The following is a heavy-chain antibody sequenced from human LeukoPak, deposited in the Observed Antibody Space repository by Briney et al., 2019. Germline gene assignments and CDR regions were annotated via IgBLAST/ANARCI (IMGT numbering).Heavy chain of an antibody. J-gene: IGHJ4*02. D-gene: IGHD1-26*01. CDR3: ARQDRSVGTNIYYFDY. V-gene: IGHV4-59*08. Sequence: SETLSLTCTVSGDSMTNYYWSWIRQPPGKGLEWIAYIYYSGSTNYSPSLQSRVTIAVDTSKNQLTLKLSSVTAADTAVYYCARQDRSVGTNIYYFDYWGQGILVTVSS. CDR2: IYYSGST. CDR1: GDSMTNYY.